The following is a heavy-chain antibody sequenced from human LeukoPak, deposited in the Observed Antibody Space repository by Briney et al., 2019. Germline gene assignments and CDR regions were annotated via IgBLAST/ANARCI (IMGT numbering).Heavy chain of an antibody. CDR1: GFTFSSYA. Sequence: GGSLRLSCAASGFTFSSYAMSWVRQAPGKGLEWVSAISGSGGSTYYADSVKCRFTISRDNSKNTLYLQMNSLRAEDTAVYYCAEDLVAAAGTDYWGQGTLVTVSS. CDR2: ISGSGGST. CDR3: AEDLVAAAGTDY. J-gene: IGHJ4*02. D-gene: IGHD6-13*01. V-gene: IGHV3-23*01.